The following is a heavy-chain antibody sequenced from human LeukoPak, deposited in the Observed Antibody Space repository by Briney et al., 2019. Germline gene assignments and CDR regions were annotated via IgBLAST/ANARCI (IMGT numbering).Heavy chain of an antibody. D-gene: IGHD3-10*01. CDR3: ARKGDYYGSGSYYNFVNWFDP. V-gene: IGHV1-8*01. CDR1: GYTLTELS. Sequence: ASVKVSCKVSGYTLTELSMHWVRQATGQGLEWMGWINPNSGNTGYAQKFQGRVTMTRNTSISTAYMELSSLRSEDTAVYYCARKGDYYGSGSYYNFVNWFDPWGQGTLVTVSS. CDR2: INPNSGNT. J-gene: IGHJ5*02.